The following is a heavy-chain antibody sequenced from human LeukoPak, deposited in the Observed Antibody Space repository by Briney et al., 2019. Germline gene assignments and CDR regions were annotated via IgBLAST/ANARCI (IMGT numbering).Heavy chain of an antibody. J-gene: IGHJ3*02. CDR2: IYPGDSDT. D-gene: IGHD6-13*01. Sequence: KSGESLKISCRGSGYSLTSYWIGWVRQMPGKGLEWMGIIYPGDSDTRYSPSFQGQVTISADKSISTAYLQWSSLKASDTAMYYCARLRSSSSRDAFDIWGQGTMVTVSS. CDR3: ARLRSSSSRDAFDI. CDR1: GYSLTSYW. V-gene: IGHV5-51*01.